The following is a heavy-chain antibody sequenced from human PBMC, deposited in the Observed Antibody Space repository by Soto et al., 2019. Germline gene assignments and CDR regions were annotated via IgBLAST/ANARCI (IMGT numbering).Heavy chain of an antibody. CDR3: ARVANRYFDL. Sequence: EVQLVESGGGLVQPGGSLRLSCAASEFTSSGYWMTWVRQAPGKGLEWVANIKQDGSEKYDVDSVKGRFSNSRDNAKNELYLQMDSLRVEDTAVYYCARVANRYFDLWGRGTLVTVSS. CDR2: IKQDGSEK. J-gene: IGHJ2*01. V-gene: IGHV3-7*01. CDR1: EFTSSGYW.